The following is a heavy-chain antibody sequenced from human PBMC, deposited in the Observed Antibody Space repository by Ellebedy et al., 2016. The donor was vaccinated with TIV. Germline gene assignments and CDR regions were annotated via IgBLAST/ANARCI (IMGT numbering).Heavy chain of an antibody. J-gene: IGHJ4*02. D-gene: IGHD3-22*01. CDR2: INPNSGDT. V-gene: IGHV1-2*02. CDR1: GYTFTGYY. CDR3: VRDLTNYGSSSY. Sequence: AASVKVSCKASGYTFTGYYIHWVRQAPGQGLEWVAWINPNSGDTAYAQNLQGRVTVTGDTSISTAYMELGRLISDDTAVYYCVRDLTNYGSSSYWGQGTLVTVSS.